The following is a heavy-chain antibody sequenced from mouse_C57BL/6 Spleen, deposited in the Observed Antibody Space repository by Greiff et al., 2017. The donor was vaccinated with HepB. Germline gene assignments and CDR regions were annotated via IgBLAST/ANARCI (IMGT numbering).Heavy chain of an antibody. J-gene: IGHJ2*01. CDR2: IYPGDGDT. CDR1: GYAFSSYW. Sequence: VQRVESGAELVKPGASVKISCKASGYAFSSYWMNWVKQRPGKGLEWIGQIYPGDGDTNYNGKFKGKATLTADKSSSTAYMQLSSLTSEDSAVYFCARSGPITTVVADYFDYWGQGTTLTVSS. V-gene: IGHV1-80*01. CDR3: ARSGPITTVVADYFDY. D-gene: IGHD1-1*01.